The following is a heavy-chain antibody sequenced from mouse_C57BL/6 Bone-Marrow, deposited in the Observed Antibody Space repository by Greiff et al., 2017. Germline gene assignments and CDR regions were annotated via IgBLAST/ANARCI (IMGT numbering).Heavy chain of an antibody. V-gene: IGHV1-26*01. D-gene: IGHD2-4*01. Sequence: VQLQQSGPELVKPGASVKISCKASGYTFTDYYMNWVKQSHGKSLEWIGDINPNNGGTSYNQKFKGKATLTVDKSSSTAYMELRSLTAEDSAVYDYARSIDYDYAMDYWGQGTSVTVSS. J-gene: IGHJ4*01. CDR1: GYTFTDYY. CDR3: ARSIDYDYAMDY. CDR2: INPNNGGT.